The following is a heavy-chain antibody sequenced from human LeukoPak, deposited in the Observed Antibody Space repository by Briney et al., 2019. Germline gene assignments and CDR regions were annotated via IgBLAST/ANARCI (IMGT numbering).Heavy chain of an antibody. J-gene: IGHJ6*02. CDR1: GFTFDRHT. CDR2: IGWDGTNI. CDR3: AKDMEWGMDV. D-gene: IGHD3-3*01. V-gene: IGHV3-43*01. Sequence: QTGGSLRLSCAASGFTFDRHTMHWVRQPPGKGPEWVSLIGWDGTNIDYADSVKGRFTISRDNSKNFVYLQMHSLRTEDTALYYGAKDMEWGMDVWGQGTTVIVSS.